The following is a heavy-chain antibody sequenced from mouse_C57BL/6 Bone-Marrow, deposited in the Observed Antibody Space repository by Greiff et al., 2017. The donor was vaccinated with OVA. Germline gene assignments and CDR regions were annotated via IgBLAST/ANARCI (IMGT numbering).Heavy chain of an antibody. CDR1: GYSITSDY. Sequence: EVNLVESGPGLAKPSQTLSLPCSVTGYSITSDYWNWIRKFPGHKLEYMGYISYSGSTYYNPSLKSRISITRDTSKNQYYLQLNSVTTEDTATYYCARWDYGSPYWYFDVWGTGTTVTVSS. J-gene: IGHJ1*03. D-gene: IGHD1-1*01. V-gene: IGHV3-8*01. CDR2: ISYSGST. CDR3: ARWDYGSPYWYFDV.